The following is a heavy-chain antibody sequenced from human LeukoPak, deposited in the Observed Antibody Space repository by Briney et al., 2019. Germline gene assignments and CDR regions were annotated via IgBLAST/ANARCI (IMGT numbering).Heavy chain of an antibody. CDR1: GINVSDNY. CDR3: ARDTAMSTYDY. D-gene: IGHD5-18*01. V-gene: IGHV3-53*01. CDR2: LYAGGSS. Sequence: GGSLRLSCAASGINVSDNYINWVRQAPGKGLEWISILYAGGSSYYADSVKGRFIISRDTLRNVVFLQMSSLRVEDTAVYYCARDTAMSTYDYWGQGTLVTVSS. J-gene: IGHJ4*02.